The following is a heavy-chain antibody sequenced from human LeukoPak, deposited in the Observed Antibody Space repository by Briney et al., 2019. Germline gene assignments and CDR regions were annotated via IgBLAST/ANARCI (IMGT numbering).Heavy chain of an antibody. Sequence: ASETLSLTCTVSGGSISSYYWSWLRQPTGKGLEWIGYIYYSGSTNHNPSLKSRVAISVDTSMNQFSLKLSSVTAADTAVYYCARFEYSSSSGWFDPWGQGTLVTVSS. D-gene: IGHD6-6*01. CDR2: IYYSGST. V-gene: IGHV4-59*01. CDR3: ARFEYSSSSGWFDP. J-gene: IGHJ5*02. CDR1: GGSISSYY.